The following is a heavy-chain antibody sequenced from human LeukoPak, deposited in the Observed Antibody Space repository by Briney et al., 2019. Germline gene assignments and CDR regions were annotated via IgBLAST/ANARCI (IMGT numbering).Heavy chain of an antibody. CDR2: VSASSAII. J-gene: IGHJ4*02. Sequence: GGSLRLSCAASGFTFTSYSMTWVRQAPGKGLEWVSYVSASSAIILYADSIKGRFIISRDNAKNSLYLQMTSLRDEDTAVYYCAREAYGDYFFDYWGQGTLVTVSS. CDR1: GFTFTSYS. D-gene: IGHD4-17*01. V-gene: IGHV3-48*02. CDR3: AREAYGDYFFDY.